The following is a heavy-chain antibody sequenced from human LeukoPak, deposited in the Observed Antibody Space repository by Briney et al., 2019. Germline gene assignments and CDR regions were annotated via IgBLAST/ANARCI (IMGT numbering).Heavy chain of an antibody. CDR1: GFTFGDYA. J-gene: IGHJ4*02. V-gene: IGHV3-49*04. Sequence: GGSLRLSCTTSGFTFGDYAMSWVREAPGKGREWVGFIRSKEYGGTIEYAASVKGRFTISRDDSKSIAYLQINSLNTEDTAVYYCTRVGKLAATGNHFDYWGQGTLVTVSS. CDR2: IRSKEYGGTI. CDR3: TRVGKLAATGNHFDY. D-gene: IGHD2-15*01.